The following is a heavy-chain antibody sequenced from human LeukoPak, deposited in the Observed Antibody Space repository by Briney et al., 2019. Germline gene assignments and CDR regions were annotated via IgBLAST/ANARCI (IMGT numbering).Heavy chain of an antibody. CDR2: IYYSGST. CDR1: GGSISSSSYY. CDR3: ARRPPPYYDSSGYYYEYLHRPAFDI. Sequence: SETLSLTCTVSGGSISSSSYYWGWIRQPPGKGLEWIGSIYYSGSTNYNPSLKSRVTISVDTSKNQFSLKLSSVTAADTAVYYCARRPPPYYDSSGYYYEYLHRPAFDIWGQGTMVTVSS. J-gene: IGHJ3*02. V-gene: IGHV4-39*07. D-gene: IGHD3-22*01.